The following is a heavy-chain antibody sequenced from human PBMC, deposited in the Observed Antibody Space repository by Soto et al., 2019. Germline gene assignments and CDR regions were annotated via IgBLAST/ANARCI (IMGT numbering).Heavy chain of an antibody. CDR2: IKQDGSEK. V-gene: IGHV3-7*03. J-gene: IGHJ4*02. CDR1: GFTFSSYW. Sequence: GGSLRLSCAASGFTFSSYWMSWVRQAPGKGLEWVANIKQDGSEKYYVDSVKGRFTISRDNAKNSLYLQMNSLRAEDTAVYYCARDQPAYCGGDCYWSAFDYWGQGTLVTVSS. CDR3: ARDQPAYCGGDCYWSAFDY. D-gene: IGHD2-21*02.